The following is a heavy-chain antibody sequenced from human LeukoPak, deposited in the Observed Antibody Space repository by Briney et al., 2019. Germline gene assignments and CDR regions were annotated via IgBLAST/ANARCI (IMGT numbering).Heavy chain of an antibody. D-gene: IGHD1-26*01. CDR1: RFTVSNNY. V-gene: IGHV3-66*01. CDR2: IYSGGST. J-gene: IGHJ4*02. CDR3: ARDGLTMYSGSPNDC. Sequence: GGSLRLSCAASRFTVSNNYIAWVRQAPGKGLERVSVIYSGGSTYYADSVKGRFSLSRDNSKNTLYLQMNSLRTEDTAVYYCARDGLTMYSGSPNDCWGQGTLVTVSS.